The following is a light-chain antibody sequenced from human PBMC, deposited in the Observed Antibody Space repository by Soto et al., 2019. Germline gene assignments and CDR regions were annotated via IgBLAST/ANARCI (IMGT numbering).Light chain of an antibody. CDR2: GAS. Sequence: EIVMTHSPATLSVTTEERATLSCRASQSVSILLAWYQQNPGQAPRLLIHGASNRATGIPARFSGSGSGTDFTLTISSLEPEDFAVYYCQQRSNWPSFGQGTRLEIK. V-gene: IGKV3-11*01. CDR3: QQRSNWPS. J-gene: IGKJ5*01. CDR1: QSVSIL.